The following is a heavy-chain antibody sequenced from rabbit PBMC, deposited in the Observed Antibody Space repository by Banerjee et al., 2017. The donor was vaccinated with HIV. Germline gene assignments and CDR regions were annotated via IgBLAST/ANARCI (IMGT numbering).Heavy chain of an antibody. CDR2: IHSGGDNT. CDR3: ARDLDSSGTVGYVFKL. D-gene: IGHD1-1*01. Sequence: QEQLEESGGDLVKPEGSLTLTCTASGFSLSSGYYMCWVRQAPGKGLEWIGCIHSGGDNTYYASWAKGRFTISKTSSTTVTLQMTSLTAADTATYFCARDLDSSGTVGYVFKLWGPGTLVTVS. CDR1: GFSLSSGYY. J-gene: IGHJ4*01. V-gene: IGHV1S45*01.